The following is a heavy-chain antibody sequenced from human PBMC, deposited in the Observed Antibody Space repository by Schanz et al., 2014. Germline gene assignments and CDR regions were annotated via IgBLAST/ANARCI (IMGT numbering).Heavy chain of an antibody. CDR3: ARDGSGSHYFGAFDI. D-gene: IGHD3-10*01. CDR1: GFTFATYA. V-gene: IGHV3-23*01. J-gene: IGHJ3*02. CDR2: INGSGNAT. Sequence: EVKLLESGGGLVQPGGSLRLSCAASGFTFATYAMSWVRQAPGKGLEWVAAINGSGNATYYADSVKGRFTISRDNSKSMLYLQMISLKTEDTTVYYCARDGSGSHYFGAFDIWGQGTLVTVSS.